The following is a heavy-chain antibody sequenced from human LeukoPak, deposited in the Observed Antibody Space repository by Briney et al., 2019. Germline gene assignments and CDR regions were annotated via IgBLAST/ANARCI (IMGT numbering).Heavy chain of an antibody. CDR1: GYTFTSYG. Sequence: ASVKVSCKASGYTFTSYGISWVRQAPGQGLEGMGWISAYNGNTNYAQKLQGRVTMTTDTSTSTAYMELRSLRSDDTAVYYCARVTNYYDSSGYYHSEAFDIWGQGTMVTVSS. D-gene: IGHD3-22*01. V-gene: IGHV1-18*01. CDR3: ARVTNYYDSSGYYHSEAFDI. CDR2: ISAYNGNT. J-gene: IGHJ3*02.